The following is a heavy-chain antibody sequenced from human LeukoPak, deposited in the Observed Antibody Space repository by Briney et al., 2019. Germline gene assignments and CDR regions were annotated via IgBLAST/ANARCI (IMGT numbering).Heavy chain of an antibody. Sequence: GGSLRLSCAASGFTFSTYFMSWVRQAPGKGLEWVSTITTSDGNTYYADSVKGRFTVSRDNSKNTLFLQMNSLRAEDTAVYYCAKDGGLWVSAHWGDSWGRGALVTVSS. CDR2: ITTSDGNT. V-gene: IGHV3-23*01. J-gene: IGHJ4*02. CDR3: AKDGGLWVSAHWGDS. CDR1: GFTFSTYF. D-gene: IGHD7-27*01.